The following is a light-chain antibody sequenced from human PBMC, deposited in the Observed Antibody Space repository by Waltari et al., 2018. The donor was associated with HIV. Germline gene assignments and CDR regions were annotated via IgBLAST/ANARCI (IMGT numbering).Light chain of an antibody. J-gene: IGLJ2*01. CDR2: EVN. CDR3: CSYARSRSLL. CDR1: NNDVGGFDL. Sequence: HSALTQPASVSGSPGQSITISCTGTNNDVGGFDLVSWYQQHPGKAPKLIIFEVNKRPSGVSNRCSGSKSGNTASLTISGLQTEDETDYYCCSYARSRSLLFGGGTKLTVL. V-gene: IGLV2-23*02.